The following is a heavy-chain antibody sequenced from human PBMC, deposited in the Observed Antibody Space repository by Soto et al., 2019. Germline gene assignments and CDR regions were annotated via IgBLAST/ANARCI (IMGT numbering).Heavy chain of an antibody. J-gene: IGHJ4*02. CDR2: IYYSGST. V-gene: IGHV4-31*03. D-gene: IGHD3-3*01. CDR3: ARDRTYYDFWSGYPNVGYFHX. Sequence: PSETLSLTCTVSGGSISSGGYYWSWIRQHPGKGLELIGYIYYSGSTYYNPSLKSRVTISVDTSKNQFSLKLSSVTAADTAVYYCARDRTYYDFWSGYPNVGYFHXWGQGTLFTVSX. CDR1: GGSISSGGYY.